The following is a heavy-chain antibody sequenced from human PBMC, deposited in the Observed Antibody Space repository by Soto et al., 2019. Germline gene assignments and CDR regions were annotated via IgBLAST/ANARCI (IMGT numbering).Heavy chain of an antibody. Sequence: QVQLVESGGGVVQPGRSLRLSCAASGFTFSSYAMHWVRQAPGKGLECVAVISSDGSNKSYADSVKGRFTISRDNSKNTLYLQMNSLRAEDTAVYYCARVAIFGVVATYGMDVWGQGTTVTVSS. CDR3: ARVAIFGVVATYGMDV. D-gene: IGHD3-3*01. V-gene: IGHV3-30-3*01. J-gene: IGHJ6*02. CDR2: ISSDGSNK. CDR1: GFTFSSYA.